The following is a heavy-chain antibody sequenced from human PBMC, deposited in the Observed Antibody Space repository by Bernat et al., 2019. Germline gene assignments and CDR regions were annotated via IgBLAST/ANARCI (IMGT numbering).Heavy chain of an antibody. CDR2: LSGSGDST. D-gene: IGHD3-10*01. J-gene: IGHJ4*02. CDR3: VRDLGVSRETMVQGILFAY. CDR1: GFSFSTYA. V-gene: IGHV3-23*01. Sequence: EVQLLESGGGLVQPGGSLRLSCAASGFSFSTYAMSWVRQAPGKGLEWVSTLSGSGDSTYYADSVKGRFTISRDNSKNTLCLQMNSLRAEDTAVYYCVRDLGVSRETMVQGILFAYWGQGTLVTVSS.